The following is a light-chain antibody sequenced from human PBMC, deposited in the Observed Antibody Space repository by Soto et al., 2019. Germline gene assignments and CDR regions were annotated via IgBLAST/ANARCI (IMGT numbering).Light chain of an antibody. J-gene: IGKJ5*01. Sequence: EIALTQSPGTLSLSPGERATLSCRASQSVSSSYLAWYQQKPGQAPRLLISGASSRATGIPDRFSGSGSGTDFTLTISSLEPEDFAVYYCQQRSSWSGITFGQGTRLEIK. V-gene: IGKV3D-20*02. CDR3: QQRSSWSGIT. CDR2: GAS. CDR1: QSVSSSY.